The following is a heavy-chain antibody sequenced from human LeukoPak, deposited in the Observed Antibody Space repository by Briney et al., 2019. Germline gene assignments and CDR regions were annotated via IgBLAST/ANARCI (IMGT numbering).Heavy chain of an antibody. D-gene: IGHD3-16*01. J-gene: IGHJ4*02. Sequence: PGGSLTLSCAASGFTVSSNSMTWVRQAPGKGLDWVSVIYEDGSTYYADSVKGRFTISRDNSKNTLYLQMNRLRAEDTAVYYCARDHRIGGSWGQGTLVTVSS. CDR1: GFTVSSNS. CDR3: ARDHRIGGS. CDR2: IYEDGST. V-gene: IGHV3-53*01.